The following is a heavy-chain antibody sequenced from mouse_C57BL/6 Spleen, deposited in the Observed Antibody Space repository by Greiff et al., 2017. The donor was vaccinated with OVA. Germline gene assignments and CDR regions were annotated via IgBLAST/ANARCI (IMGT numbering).Heavy chain of an antibody. Sequence: QVQLKESGPELVKPGASVKISCKASGYAFSSSWMNWVKPRPGKGLEWIGRIYPGDGDTNYNGKFKGKATLTADKSSSTAYMQLSSLTSEDSAVYFCAREGEAQATDYWGQGTTLTVSS. V-gene: IGHV1-82*01. D-gene: IGHD3-2*02. CDR3: AREGEAQATDY. CDR1: GYAFSSSW. J-gene: IGHJ2*01. CDR2: IYPGDGDT.